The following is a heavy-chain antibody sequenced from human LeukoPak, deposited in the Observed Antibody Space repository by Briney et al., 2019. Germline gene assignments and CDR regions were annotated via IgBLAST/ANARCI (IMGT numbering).Heavy chain of an antibody. CDR1: GFTFSSYA. Sequence: GGSLRLSCAASGFTFSSYAMHWVRQAPGKGLEWVAVISYDGSNKYYADSVKGRFTISRDNSKNTLYLQMNSLRAEDTAVYYCARDGYQLAAAGVDAFDIWGQGTMVTVSS. CDR3: ARDGYQLAAAGVDAFDI. CDR2: ISYDGSNK. V-gene: IGHV3-30*14. J-gene: IGHJ3*02. D-gene: IGHD6-13*01.